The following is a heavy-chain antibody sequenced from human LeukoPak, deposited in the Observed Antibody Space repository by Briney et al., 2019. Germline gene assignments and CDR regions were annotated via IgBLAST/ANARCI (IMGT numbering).Heavy chain of an antibody. V-gene: IGHV3-23*01. Sequence: PGGSLRLSCTASGFTLSSYTMTWVRQAPGKGLKWVSTITTGDGNTYYADSVKGRFTVSRDDSKNTLYLKMNSLRAEDTAVYYCAKDGGLWVSAHWGDSWGRGTLVTVSS. CDR2: ITTGDGNT. J-gene: IGHJ4*02. CDR1: GFTLSSYT. CDR3: AKDGGLWVSAHWGDS. D-gene: IGHD7-27*01.